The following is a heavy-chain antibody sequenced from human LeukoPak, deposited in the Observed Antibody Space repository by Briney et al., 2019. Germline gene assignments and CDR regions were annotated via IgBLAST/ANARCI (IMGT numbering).Heavy chain of an antibody. CDR3: ARPGGYSYALDAFDI. CDR2: IYYSGST. V-gene: IGHV4-59*01. D-gene: IGHD5-18*01. J-gene: IGHJ3*02. CDR1: GGSISSYY. Sequence: SETLSLTCTVSGGSISSYYWSWIRQPPGKGLEWIGYIYYSGSTNYNPSLKSRVTISVDTSKNQFSLKLSSVTAADTAVYYCARPGGYSYALDAFDIWGQGTMVTVSS.